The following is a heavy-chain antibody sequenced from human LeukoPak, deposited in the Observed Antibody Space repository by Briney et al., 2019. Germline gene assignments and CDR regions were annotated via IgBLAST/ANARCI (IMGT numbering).Heavy chain of an antibody. J-gene: IGHJ4*02. Sequence: SETLSLTCTVSGGSISSSRYYGGWIRQPPGKGLEWIGSIYYSGSTYYNPSLKSRVTISVDTSKDQFSLKLSSVTAADTAVYYCARLVVPAAMGHGFDYWGQGTLVTVSS. CDR2: IYYSGST. D-gene: IGHD2-2*01. V-gene: IGHV4-39*01. CDR1: GGSISSSRYY. CDR3: ARLVVPAAMGHGFDY.